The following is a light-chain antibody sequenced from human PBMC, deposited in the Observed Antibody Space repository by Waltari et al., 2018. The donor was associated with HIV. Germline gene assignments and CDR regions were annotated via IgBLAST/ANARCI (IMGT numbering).Light chain of an antibody. CDR3: QQYNNWPGT. J-gene: IGKJ1*01. CDR2: GAS. Sequence: EIVMTQSPATLSVSPGERATLSCRASQSVSSNLAWYQQKPGQAPRLLLYGASTRATGIPANFSGSGSGTEFTLTISGLQSEDFAVYYCQQYNNWPGTFGQGTEVEIK. V-gene: IGKV3-15*01. CDR1: QSVSSN.